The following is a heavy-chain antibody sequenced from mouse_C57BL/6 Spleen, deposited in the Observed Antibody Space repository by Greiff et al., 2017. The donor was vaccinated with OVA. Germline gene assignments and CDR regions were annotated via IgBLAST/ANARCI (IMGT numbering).Heavy chain of an antibody. CDR3: ARTYYGSSYYAMDY. Sequence: VQLVESGPGLVQPSQSLSITCTVSGFSLTSYGVHWVRQSPGKGLEWLGVIWSGGSTDYNAAFISRLSISKDNSKSQVFFKMNSLQADDTAIYYCARTYYGSSYYAMDYWGQGTSVTVSS. V-gene: IGHV2-2*01. CDR1: GFSLTSYG. J-gene: IGHJ4*01. D-gene: IGHD1-1*01. CDR2: IWSGGST.